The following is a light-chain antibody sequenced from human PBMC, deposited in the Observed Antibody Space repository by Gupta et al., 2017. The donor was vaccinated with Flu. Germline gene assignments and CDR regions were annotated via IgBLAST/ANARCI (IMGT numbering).Light chain of an antibody. CDR3: QQYYSTPPKLT. CDR2: WAS. CDR1: QSVLYSSNNKNY. Sequence: DIVMTQSTDSLAVSLGERAPIHCKSSQSVLYSSNNKNYLAWYQQKPGQPPKLLIYWASTRESGVPDRFSGSGSGTDFTLTISSRQAEDVAVYYCQQYYSTPPKLTFGGGTKVEIK. J-gene: IGKJ4*01. V-gene: IGKV4-1*01.